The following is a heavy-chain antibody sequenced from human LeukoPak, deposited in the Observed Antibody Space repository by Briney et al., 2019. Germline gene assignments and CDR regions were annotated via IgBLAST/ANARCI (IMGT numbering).Heavy chain of an antibody. D-gene: IGHD3-10*01. J-gene: IGHJ6*03. V-gene: IGHV3-53*05. CDR3: ARQIHSGSYSYYYYYYMDV. CDR2: IYSGGST. CDR1: GFTVSSNY. Sequence: PGGSLRLSCAASGFTVSSNYMSWVRQAPGKGLEWVSVIYSGGSTYYADSVKGRFTISRDNSKNTLYLQMNSLRAEDTAVYYCARQIHSGSYSYYYYYYMDVWGKGTTVTVSS.